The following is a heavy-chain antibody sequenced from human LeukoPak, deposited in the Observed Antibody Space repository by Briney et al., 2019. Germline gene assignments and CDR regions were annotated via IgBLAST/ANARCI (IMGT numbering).Heavy chain of an antibody. J-gene: IGHJ4*02. V-gene: IGHV3-53*04. D-gene: IGHD3-22*01. CDR3: ARAGYYYDSSGYYYPFDY. Sequence: GGSLRLSCVASGFTVRSSYMGWVRQAPGKGLDWVSIIYSGGSTYYADSVQGRFTISRRNSKNTLFLQMDSLTPEDTAVYYCARAGYYYDSSGYYYPFDYWGQGTLVTVSS. CDR2: IYSGGST. CDR1: GFTVRSSY.